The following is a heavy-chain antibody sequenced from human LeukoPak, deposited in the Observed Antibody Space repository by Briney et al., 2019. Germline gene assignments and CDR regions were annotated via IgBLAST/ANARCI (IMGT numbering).Heavy chain of an antibody. CDR3: ARDPTGDVPGYYYGMDV. D-gene: IGHD7-27*01. CDR2: IKQDGSEK. Sequence: GGSLRLSCAASGFTFSSYWMSWVRQATGKGLEWVANIKQDGSEKYYVDSVKGRFTISRDNAKNSLYLQMNSLRAEDTAVYYCARDPTGDVPGYYYGMDVWGQGTTVTVSS. CDR1: GFTFSSYW. J-gene: IGHJ6*02. V-gene: IGHV3-7*01.